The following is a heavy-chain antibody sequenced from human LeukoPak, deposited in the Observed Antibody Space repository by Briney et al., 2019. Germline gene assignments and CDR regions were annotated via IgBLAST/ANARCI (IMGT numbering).Heavy chain of an antibody. CDR2: ISYDGSNK. V-gene: IGHV3-30-3*02. Sequence: GGSLRLSCAASGFTFSSYAMHWVRQAPGKGLEWVAVISYDGSNKYYADSVKGRFTISRGNSKNTLYLQMNSLRAEDTAVYYCAKISLITMIGVYWGQGTLVTVSS. D-gene: IGHD3-22*01. J-gene: IGHJ4*02. CDR3: AKISLITMIGVY. CDR1: GFTFSSYA.